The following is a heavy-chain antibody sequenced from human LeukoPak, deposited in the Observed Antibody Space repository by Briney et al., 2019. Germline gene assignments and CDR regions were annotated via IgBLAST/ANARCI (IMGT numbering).Heavy chain of an antibody. CDR2: ISSSSSYI. D-gene: IGHD3-22*01. J-gene: IGHJ4*02. Sequence: PGGSLRLSCAASGFTFSSYSMNWVRQAPGKGLEWVSSISSSSSYICYADSVKGRFTISRDNAKNSLYLQMNSLRAEDTAVYYCARGGLPQNYDSSGGGYWGQGTLVTVSS. V-gene: IGHV3-21*01. CDR3: ARGGLPQNYDSSGGGY. CDR1: GFTFSSYS.